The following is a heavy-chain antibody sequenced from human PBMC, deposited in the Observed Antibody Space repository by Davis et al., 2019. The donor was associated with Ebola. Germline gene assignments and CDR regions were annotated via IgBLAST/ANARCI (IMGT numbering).Heavy chain of an antibody. J-gene: IGHJ6*03. CDR2: INHSGST. CDR3: ARGPVVTPLYYYYYMDV. CDR1: GGSFSGYY. V-gene: IGHV4-34*01. D-gene: IGHD3-22*01. Sequence: SETLSLTCAVYGGSFSGYYWSWIRQPPGKGLEWIGEINHSGSTNYNPSLKSRVTISVDTSKNQFSLKLSSVTAADTAVYYCARGPVVTPLYYYYYMDVWGEGTTVTVSS.